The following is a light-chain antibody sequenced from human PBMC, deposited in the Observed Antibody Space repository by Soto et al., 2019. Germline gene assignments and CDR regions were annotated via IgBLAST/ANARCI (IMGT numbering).Light chain of an antibody. V-gene: IGKV3-11*01. CDR1: QSVSNY. CDR3: RQRGNGAVT. Sequence: EILLTQSPATLSLSPGERATLSCRASQSVSNYLAWYQQKPGQAPRLLIYDASSRAPSIPARFSGSESGTDFTLTSSTLESEDFAVYYFRQRGNGAVTFSGETKVAI. CDR2: DAS. J-gene: IGKJ4*01.